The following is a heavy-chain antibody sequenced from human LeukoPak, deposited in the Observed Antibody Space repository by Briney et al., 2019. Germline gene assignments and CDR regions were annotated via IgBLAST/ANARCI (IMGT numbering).Heavy chain of an antibody. D-gene: IGHD1-26*01. J-gene: IGHJ1*01. V-gene: IGHV3-74*01. CDR2: INTDGSIT. CDR1: GFTFSTYW. Sequence: GGSLRLSCAASGFTFSTYWMHWVRQAPGKGLLWVSRINTDGSITNYADSVKGRFTISRDNAKNTLYLQMNSLRSEDTAVYYCARVPPSVGEATSEYFQDWGQGILVTVSS. CDR3: ARVPPSVGEATSEYFQD.